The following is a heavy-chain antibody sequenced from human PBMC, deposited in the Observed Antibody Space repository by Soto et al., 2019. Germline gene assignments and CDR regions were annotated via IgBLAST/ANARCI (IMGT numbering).Heavy chain of an antibody. CDR2: ISGSGGST. Sequence: EVQLLESGGGLVQPGGSLRLSCAASGFTFSSYAMRWVRQAPVKGLEWVSAISGSGGSTYYADSVKGRFTISRDNSKNALYLQMNRLRGEDTAVYYCASRGSGSYYDYWGQGTLVTVSS. J-gene: IGHJ4*02. D-gene: IGHD1-26*01. V-gene: IGHV3-23*01. CDR3: ASRGSGSYYDY. CDR1: GFTFSSYA.